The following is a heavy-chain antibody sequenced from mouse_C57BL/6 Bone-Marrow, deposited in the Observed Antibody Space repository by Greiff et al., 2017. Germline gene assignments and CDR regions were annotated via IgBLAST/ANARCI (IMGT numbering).Heavy chain of an antibody. D-gene: IGHD1-1*01. CDR3: SRNGFITSFDY. CDR2: IYPGDGDT. Sequence: QVQLQQSGAELVKPGASVKISCKASGYAFSSYWMNWVKQRPGKGLEWIGQIYPGDGDTNYNGKFKGKATMTADKTYSTAYMQLSSLTSEDAAVYFCSRNGFITSFDYWGQGTTLTVSS. J-gene: IGHJ2*01. CDR1: GYAFSSYW. V-gene: IGHV1-80*01.